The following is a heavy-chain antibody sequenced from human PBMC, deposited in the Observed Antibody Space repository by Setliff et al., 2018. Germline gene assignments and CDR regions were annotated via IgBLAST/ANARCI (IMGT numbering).Heavy chain of an antibody. CDR3: ARLGPIKTHTQYDY. CDR1: GFSFSTYW. J-gene: IGHJ4*02. D-gene: IGHD5-12*01. Sequence: GGSLRLSCATSGFSFSTYWMSWVRQVPGKGLEWVATIKEGGRAQYYVDSVKGRFTISKDNAKDSLFLQMNSLRAEDAAVYFCARLGPIKTHTQYDYWGQGTLVTVSS. V-gene: IGHV3-7*01. CDR2: IKEGGRAQ.